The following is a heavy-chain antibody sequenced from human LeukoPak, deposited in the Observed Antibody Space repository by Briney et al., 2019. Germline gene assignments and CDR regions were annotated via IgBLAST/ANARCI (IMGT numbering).Heavy chain of an antibody. V-gene: IGHV4-59*02. CDR3: ARVLGYDSYGMDV. J-gene: IGHJ6*02. Sequence: SETLSLTCTVSGGSVDNYYWSWVRQPPGKGLEWIGYIYYSGSTNYNPSLKSRVTISVDTSKNQFSLKLSSVTAADTAVYYCARVLGYDSYGMDVWGQGTTVTVSS. CDR2: IYYSGST. CDR1: GGSVDNYY.